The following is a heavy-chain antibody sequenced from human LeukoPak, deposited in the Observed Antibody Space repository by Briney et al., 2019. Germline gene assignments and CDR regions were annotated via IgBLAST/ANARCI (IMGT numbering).Heavy chain of an antibody. D-gene: IGHD3-16*02. CDR2: IYWDDDK. V-gene: IGHV2-5*02. Sequence: SGPTLVKLTQTLTLTCTFSGFSLSTSGVGVGWIRQPPGKALEWLALIYWDDDKRYSPSLKSRLTITKDTSKNQVVLTMTNMDPVDTATYYCAHSGIMITFGGVIAEMRAFDYWGQGTLVTVSS. CDR3: AHSGIMITFGGVIAEMRAFDY. J-gene: IGHJ4*02. CDR1: GFSLSTSGVG.